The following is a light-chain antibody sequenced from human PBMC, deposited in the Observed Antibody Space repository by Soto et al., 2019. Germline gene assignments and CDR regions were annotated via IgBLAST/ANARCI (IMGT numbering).Light chain of an antibody. J-gene: IGLJ3*02. Sequence: QSALTQPPSASGTPGQRGTFSCSGSSSNIGRNTVKWYRQLPGTAPKLLIGSSDQRPSGVPDRFSGSQSGTSASLAISGLQSEDEADYICAAWDDSLNAWAFGGGTKLTVL. CDR3: AAWDDSLNAWA. CDR1: SSNIGRNT. V-gene: IGLV1-44*01. CDR2: SSD.